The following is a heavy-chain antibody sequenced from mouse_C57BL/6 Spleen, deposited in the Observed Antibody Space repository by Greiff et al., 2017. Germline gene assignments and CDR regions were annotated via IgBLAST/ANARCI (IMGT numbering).Heavy chain of an antibody. CDR1: GYTFTSYW. V-gene: IGHV1-69*01. Sequence: QVQLQQPGAELVMPGASVKLSCKASGYTFTSYWMHWVKQRPGQGLEWIGEIDPSDSYTNYNQKFKGKSTLTVDKSSSTAYMQLSSPTSEDSAVYYCASKGPYLGYFDYWGQGTTLTVSS. D-gene: IGHD5-5*01. CDR3: ASKGPYLGYFDY. J-gene: IGHJ2*01. CDR2: IDPSDSYT.